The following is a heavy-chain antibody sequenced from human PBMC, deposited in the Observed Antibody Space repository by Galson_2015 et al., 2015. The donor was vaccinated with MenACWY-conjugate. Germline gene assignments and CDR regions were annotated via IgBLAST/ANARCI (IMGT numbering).Heavy chain of an antibody. D-gene: IGHD6-19*01. Sequence: SVKLSCEASGGTFSRHAISWVRQAPGQGLEWMSGIIASVGSSDYAQKFQGRVTITADDSTSTVYMELSSLRVEDTGLYYCARELAVNDKRIYYSYYGMDVWGQGTSVTVSS. V-gene: IGHV1-69*13. CDR3: ARELAVNDKRIYYSYYGMDV. CDR2: IIASVGSS. J-gene: IGHJ6*02. CDR1: GGTFSRHA.